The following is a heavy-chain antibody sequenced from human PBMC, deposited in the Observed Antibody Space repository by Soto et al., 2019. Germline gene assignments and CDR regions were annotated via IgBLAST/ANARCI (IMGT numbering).Heavy chain of an antibody. V-gene: IGHV4-59*01. D-gene: IGHD7-27*01. CDR2: IYYSGST. CDR1: GGSISSYY. Sequence: SETLSLTCTVSGGSISSYYWSWIRQPPGKGLEWIGYIYYSGSTNYNPSLKSRVTISVDTSKNQFSLKLSSVTAADTAVYYCARARANWGLSGMDVWGQGTTVTVSS. CDR3: ARARANWGLSGMDV. J-gene: IGHJ6*02.